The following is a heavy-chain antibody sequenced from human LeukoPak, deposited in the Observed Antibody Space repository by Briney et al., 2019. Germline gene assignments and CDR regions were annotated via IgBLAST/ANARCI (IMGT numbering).Heavy chain of an antibody. Sequence: SETLSLTCTVSGGSISSGSYYWSWIRQPAGKGLEWIGRIYTSGSTNYNPSLKSRVTISVDTSKNQFSLKLSSVTAADTAVYYCAGLIRPGWFDPWGQGTLVTVSS. D-gene: IGHD1-14*01. V-gene: IGHV4-61*02. J-gene: IGHJ5*02. CDR2: IYTSGST. CDR1: GGSISSGSYY. CDR3: AGLIRPGWFDP.